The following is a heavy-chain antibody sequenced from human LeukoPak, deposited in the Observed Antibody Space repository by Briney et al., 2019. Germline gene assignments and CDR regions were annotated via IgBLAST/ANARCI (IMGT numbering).Heavy chain of an antibody. CDR1: GYTFTGYY. CDR3: ARVRSRQLLCFDY. Sequence: ASVKVSCKASGYTFTGYYMHWVRQAPGQGLEWMGWINPNSGGTNYAQKFQGRVTITRDTSISTAYMELSRLRSDDTAVYYCARVRSRQLLCFDYWGQGTLVTVSS. J-gene: IGHJ4*02. V-gene: IGHV1-2*02. D-gene: IGHD2-2*01. CDR2: INPNSGGT.